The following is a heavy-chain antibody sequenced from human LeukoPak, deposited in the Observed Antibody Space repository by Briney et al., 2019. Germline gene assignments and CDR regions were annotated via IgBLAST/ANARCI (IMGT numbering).Heavy chain of an antibody. J-gene: IGHJ4*02. CDR3: ASGYRYPSDY. D-gene: IGHD3-16*02. CDR2: IIPIFGTA. Sequence: VASVKVSCKASGGTFSSYAISWVRQAPGQGLEWMGGIIPIFGTANYAQKFQGRVTITTDESTSTAYMELSSLRSEDTAVYYCASGYRYPSDYWGQGTLVTVSS. CDR1: GGTFSSYA. V-gene: IGHV1-69*05.